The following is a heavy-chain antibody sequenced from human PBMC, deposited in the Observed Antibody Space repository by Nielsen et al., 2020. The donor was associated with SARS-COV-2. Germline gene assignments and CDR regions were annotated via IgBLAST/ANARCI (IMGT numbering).Heavy chain of an antibody. Sequence: GSLRLSCTVSGGSISSSSYYWSWIRQPPGKGLEWIGYIYYSGSTNYNPSLKSRVTISVDTSKNQFSLKLSSVTAADTAVYYCARTPTGGGPDYWGQGTLVTVSS. J-gene: IGHJ4*02. CDR2: IYYSGST. CDR3: ARTPTGGGPDY. D-gene: IGHD1-14*01. CDR1: GGSISSSSYY. V-gene: IGHV4-61*05.